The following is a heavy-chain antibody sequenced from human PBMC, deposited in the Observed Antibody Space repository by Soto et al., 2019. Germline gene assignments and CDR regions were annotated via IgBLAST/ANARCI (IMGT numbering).Heavy chain of an antibody. CDR1: GYTFTSYD. D-gene: IGHD6-19*01. J-gene: IGHJ4*02. Sequence: RASVKVSCKASGYTFTSYDINWVRQATGQGLEWMGWMNPNSGNTGYAQKLQGRVTMTTDTSTSTAYMELRSLRSDDTAVYYCARDKVVAGTSKDFDYWGQGTLVTVSS. CDR2: MNPNSGNT. V-gene: IGHV1-8*01. CDR3: ARDKVVAGTSKDFDY.